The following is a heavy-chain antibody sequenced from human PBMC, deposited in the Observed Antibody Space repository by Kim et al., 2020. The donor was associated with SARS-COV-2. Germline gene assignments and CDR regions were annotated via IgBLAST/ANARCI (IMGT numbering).Heavy chain of an antibody. V-gene: IGHV3-7*03. CDR1: GFTFSNFW. D-gene: IGHD6-19*01. CDR2: IKPDGREK. J-gene: IGHJ4*02. Sequence: GGSLRLSCAASGFTFSNFWMTWVRQAPGKGLEWVANIKPDGREKYYADSVKGRITVSRDNAKNSLYLQMNNLSVEDTAVYYCVRNNGWVFDSWGQGTLVTVSS. CDR3: VRNNGWVFDS.